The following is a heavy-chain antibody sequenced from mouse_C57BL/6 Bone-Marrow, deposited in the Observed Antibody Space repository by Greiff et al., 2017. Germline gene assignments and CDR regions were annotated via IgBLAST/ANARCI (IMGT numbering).Heavy chain of an antibody. CDR2: INPSTGGT. Sequence: EVQLQQSGPELVKPGASVKISCKASGYSFTGYYMNWVKQSPEKSLEWIGEINPSTGGTTYNQKFKAKATLTVDKSSSTASMQLKSLTSEDSAVYYCARGLRRRFAYWGQGTLVTVSA. J-gene: IGHJ3*01. V-gene: IGHV1-42*01. D-gene: IGHD2-2*01. CDR3: ARGLRRRFAY. CDR1: GYSFTGYY.